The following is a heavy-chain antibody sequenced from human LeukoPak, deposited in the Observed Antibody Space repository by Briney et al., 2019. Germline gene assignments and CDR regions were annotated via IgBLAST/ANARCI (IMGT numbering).Heavy chain of an antibody. CDR1: GFTHSSYP. CDR3: AKALISPRSVGSSEKLDY. V-gene: IGHV3-23*01. Sequence: PGGSLRLSCAGSGFTHSSYPLSWLRQAPGLGRVGITSTFGSGIGTPYANSVKGRFTISRDNSKNTIYLKMNSLRAEDTAIYYCAKALISPRSVGSSEKLDYWGQGTLVTVSS. D-gene: IGHD3-10*01. CDR2: TFGSGIGT. J-gene: IGHJ4*02.